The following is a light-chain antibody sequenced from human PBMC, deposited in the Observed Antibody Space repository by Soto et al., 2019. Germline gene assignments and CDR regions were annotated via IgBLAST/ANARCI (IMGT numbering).Light chain of an antibody. V-gene: IGKV1-5*03. CDR1: QSVSSW. Sequence: DIPMTQSPSTLSASVGDRVTITCRASQSVSSWLVWYRQKPGKAPNLLISKASSLESGVPSRFSGSGSGTEFTLTISSLQPDDFATYYCQQHRSYPITFGPGTKVDMK. CDR2: KAS. CDR3: QQHRSYPIT. J-gene: IGKJ3*01.